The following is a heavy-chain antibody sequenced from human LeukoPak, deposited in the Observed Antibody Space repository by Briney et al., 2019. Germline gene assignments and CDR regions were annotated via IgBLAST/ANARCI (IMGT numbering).Heavy chain of an antibody. D-gene: IGHD6-13*01. J-gene: IGHJ3*02. CDR3: AKDRLTAAGNDAFDI. CDR1: GFTLSSYG. CDR2: IRSDGSNK. V-gene: IGHV3-30*02. Sequence: PGGSLRLSCAASGFTLSSYGMHWVRQAPGKGLEWVAFIRSDGSNKYYADSVKGRFTISRDNSKNTLYLQMNSLRAEDTAVYYCAKDRLTAAGNDAFDIWGQGTMVTVSS.